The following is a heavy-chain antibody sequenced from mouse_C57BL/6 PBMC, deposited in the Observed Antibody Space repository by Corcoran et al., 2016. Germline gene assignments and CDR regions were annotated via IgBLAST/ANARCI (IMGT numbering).Heavy chain of an antibody. CDR2: INPNNGGT. J-gene: IGHJ4*01. V-gene: IGHV1-26*01. D-gene: IGHD2-10*01. CDR1: GYTFTDYY. CDR3: ASLLYAMDY. Sequence: EVQLQQSGPELVKPGASVKISCKASGYTFTDYYMNWVKQSHGKSLEWIGDINPNNGGTSYNQKFKGKDTLTVDKSSSTAYMELRSLTSEDSAVYYCASLLYAMDYWGQGTSVTVSS.